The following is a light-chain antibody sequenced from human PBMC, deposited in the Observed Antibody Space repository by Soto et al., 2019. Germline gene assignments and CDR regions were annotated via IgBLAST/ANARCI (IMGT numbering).Light chain of an antibody. Sequence: DIQMTQSTSSLSASVGDRVTITCRASQGISNSLAWYQQKPGKVPKLLIYAASTLQSGVSSRFSGSGSGTDFTLTISSLQPEDFATYYCQKYNSAPRTFGPGTNVEIK. CDR2: AAS. CDR1: QGISNS. J-gene: IGKJ1*01. V-gene: IGKV1-27*01. CDR3: QKYNSAPRT.